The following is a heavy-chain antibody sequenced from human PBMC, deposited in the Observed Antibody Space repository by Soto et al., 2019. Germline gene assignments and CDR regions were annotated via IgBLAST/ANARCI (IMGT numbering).Heavy chain of an antibody. CDR3: ARHCPDIVAAITWGYYFDY. D-gene: IGHD5-12*01. Sequence: GGSLRLSCAASGFTFSSYAMHWVRQAPGKGLEWVAVISYDGSNKYYADSVKGRFTISRDNSKNTLYLQMNSLRAEDTAVYYCARHCPDIVAAITWGYYFDYWGQGTLVTVSS. J-gene: IGHJ4*02. CDR1: GFTFSSYA. V-gene: IGHV3-30-3*01. CDR2: ISYDGSNK.